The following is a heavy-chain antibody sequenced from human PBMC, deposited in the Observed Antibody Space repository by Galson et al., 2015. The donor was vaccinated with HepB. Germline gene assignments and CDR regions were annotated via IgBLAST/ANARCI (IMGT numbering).Heavy chain of an antibody. CDR2: IYTSGST. J-gene: IGHJ6*03. D-gene: IGHD4-11*01. CDR1: GGSISSGSYY. CDR3: ARTLTVYAPYYMDV. Sequence: TLSLTCTVSGGSISSGSYYWSWIRQPAGKGLEWIGRIYTSGSTNYNPSLKSRVTMSVDTSKNQFSLKLSSVTAADTAVYYCARTLTVYAPYYMDVWGKGTTVTVSS. V-gene: IGHV4-61*02.